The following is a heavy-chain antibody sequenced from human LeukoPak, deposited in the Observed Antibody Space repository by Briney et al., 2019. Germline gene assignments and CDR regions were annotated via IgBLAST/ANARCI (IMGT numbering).Heavy chain of an antibody. CDR1: GYSISSGYY. Sequence: SETLSLTCAVSGYSISSGYYWGWIRQPPGKGLDWIGSIYHSGSTYYNPSLKIRVTISVDTSKNQFSLKLSSVTAADTAVYYCARGIVVVVAATRAYAFDIWGQGTMVTVSS. D-gene: IGHD2-15*01. V-gene: IGHV4-38-2*01. CDR3: ARGIVVVVAATRAYAFDI. J-gene: IGHJ3*02. CDR2: IYHSGST.